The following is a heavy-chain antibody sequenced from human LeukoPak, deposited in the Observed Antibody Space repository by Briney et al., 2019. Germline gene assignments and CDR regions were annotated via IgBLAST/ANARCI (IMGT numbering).Heavy chain of an antibody. J-gene: IGHJ4*02. Sequence: QPGGSLRLSCAASGFTFSSYAMSWVRQAPGKGLEWVSAISGSGGSTNYADSVKGRFTISRDNSKNTLYLQMNSLRAEDTAVYYCASLNYYYDSSGYLEDYWSQGTLVTVSS. CDR2: ISGSGGST. D-gene: IGHD3-22*01. CDR3: ASLNYYYDSSGYLEDY. CDR1: GFTFSSYA. V-gene: IGHV3-23*01.